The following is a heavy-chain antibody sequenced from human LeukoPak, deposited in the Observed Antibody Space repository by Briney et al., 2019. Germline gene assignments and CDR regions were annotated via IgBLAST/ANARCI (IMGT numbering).Heavy chain of an antibody. D-gene: IGHD4-17*01. CDR3: ARVHDYGDYVGFDP. CDR2: IYYSGST. V-gene: IGHV4-30-4*01. CDR1: GGSISSGDYY. J-gene: IGHJ5*02. Sequence: PSQTLSLTCTVSGGSISSGDYYWSWIRQPPGKGLEWIGSIYYSGSTYYNPSLKSRVTISVGTSKNQFSLKLSSVTAADTAVYYCARVHDYGDYVGFDPWGQGTLVTVSS.